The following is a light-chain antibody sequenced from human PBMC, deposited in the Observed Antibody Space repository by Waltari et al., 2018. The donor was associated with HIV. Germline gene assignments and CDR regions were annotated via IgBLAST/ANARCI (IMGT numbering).Light chain of an antibody. CDR3: QVWDSSSDHYV. J-gene: IGLJ1*01. V-gene: IGLV3-21*04. Sequence: SYVLTQPPSVSVAPGKTARITCGGNNIGSKSVHWYQQKPGQAPVLVIYYDSDRPSGTPEGFSDTNPGNTATLTISRVEAGDEADYYCQVWDSSSDHYVFGTGPKVTVL. CDR2: YDS. CDR1: NIGSKS.